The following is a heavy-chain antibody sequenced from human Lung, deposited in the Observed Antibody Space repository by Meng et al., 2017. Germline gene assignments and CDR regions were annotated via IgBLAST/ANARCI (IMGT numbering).Heavy chain of an antibody. V-gene: IGHV4-34*01. CDR1: GGSFSDYY. D-gene: IGHD4-11*01. J-gene: IGHJ4*02. CDR2: INHSGST. Sequence: QVALQPGGAGLLKPSETLALPCVVAGGSFSDYYGSWIRQPQGKGMEWIWEINHSGSTNYNPSLESRATISVDTSQNNLSLKLSSVTAADSAVYYCARGPTTMAHDFDYWGQGTLVTVSS. CDR3: ARGPTTMAHDFDY.